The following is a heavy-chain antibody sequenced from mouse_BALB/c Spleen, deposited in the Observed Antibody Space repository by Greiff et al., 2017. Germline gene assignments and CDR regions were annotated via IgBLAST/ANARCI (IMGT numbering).Heavy chain of an antibody. J-gene: IGHJ3*01. CDR1: GYTFTSYV. Sequence: EVQLQESGPELVKPGASVKMSCKASGYTFTSYVMHWVKQKPGQGLEWIGYINPYNDGTKYNEKFKGKATLTSDKSSSTAYMELSSLTSEDSAVYYCARGEEYGYSAWFAYWGQGTLVTVSA. CDR2: INPYNDGT. V-gene: IGHV1-14*01. CDR3: ARGEEYGYSAWFAY. D-gene: IGHD2-2*01.